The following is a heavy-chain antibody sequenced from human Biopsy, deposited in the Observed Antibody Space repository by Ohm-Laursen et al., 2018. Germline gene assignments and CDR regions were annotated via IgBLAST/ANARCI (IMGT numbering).Heavy chain of an antibody. J-gene: IGHJ3*01. Sequence: EASVEVSCKVSGYTFTDYYMHWVRQAPGQGLEWMGWNTIRTGHTRYAQKFQGRVTMIRDTSINTAYLQVNGLTSDDTTVCYCARGDAEARDNGLDYWGQGTVVTVSS. V-gene: IGHV1-2*02. CDR3: ARGDAEARDNGLDY. D-gene: IGHD4/OR15-4a*01. CDR2: NTIRTGHT. CDR1: GYTFTDYY.